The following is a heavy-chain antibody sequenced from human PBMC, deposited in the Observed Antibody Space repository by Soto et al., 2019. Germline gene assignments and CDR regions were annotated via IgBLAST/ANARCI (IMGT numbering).Heavy chain of an antibody. CDR3: ARDLAAGDY. J-gene: IGHJ4*02. D-gene: IGHD6-13*01. Sequence: QVQLVQSGAEVKKPGASVKLSCRTSGYTFTHYYIHWVRQAPGQGLEWLDIINPASGSTNYAQDFQGRVTLTMDTSTTTVYMELSGLRAEDTAFFYCARDLAAGDYWGQGTLVTVSS. CDR2: INPASGST. CDR1: GYTFTHYY. V-gene: IGHV1-46*01.